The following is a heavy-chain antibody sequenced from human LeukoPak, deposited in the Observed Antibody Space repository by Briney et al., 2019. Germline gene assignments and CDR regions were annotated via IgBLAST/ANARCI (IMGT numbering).Heavy chain of an antibody. V-gene: IGHV3-23*01. CDR2: ISGSGGST. CDR1: GFTFSSYA. D-gene: IGHD2-2*01. J-gene: IGHJ4*02. Sequence: GSLRLSCAASGFTFSSYAMSWVRQAPGKGLEWVSAISGSGGSTYYADSVKGRFTISRDNSKNTLYLQMNSLRAEDTAVYYCAKAPAYQLLVCYFDYWGQGTLVTVSS. CDR3: AKAPAYQLLVCYFDY.